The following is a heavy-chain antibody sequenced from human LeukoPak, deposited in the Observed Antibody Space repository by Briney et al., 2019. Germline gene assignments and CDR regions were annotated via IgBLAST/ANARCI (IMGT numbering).Heavy chain of an antibody. CDR2: IYYSRST. CDR3: ARDCYYDSSGYYGYAFDI. D-gene: IGHD3-22*01. CDR1: GGSISSYY. V-gene: IGHV4-59*01. Sequence: SETLSLTCTVSGGSISSYYWSWIRQPPGKGLEWIGYIYYSRSTNYNPSLKSRVTISVDTSKNQFSLKLSSVTAADTAVYYCARDCYYDSSGYYGYAFDIWGQGTMVTVSS. J-gene: IGHJ3*02.